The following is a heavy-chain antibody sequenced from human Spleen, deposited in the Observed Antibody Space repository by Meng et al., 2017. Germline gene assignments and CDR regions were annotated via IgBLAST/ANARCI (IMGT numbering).Heavy chain of an antibody. CDR1: GFYFSNAW. V-gene: IGHV3-15*01. CDR2: IKSNTDGGTA. Sequence: GESLKISCAASGFYFSNAWMSWVRQAPGKGLEWVGRIKSNTDGGTAEYAAPVTGRFTISRDDSKSTLYLQMSGLRIDDTAVYYCARREYGGAFDIWGQGTMVTVSS. CDR3: ARREYGGAFDI. D-gene: IGHD2-2*01. J-gene: IGHJ3*02.